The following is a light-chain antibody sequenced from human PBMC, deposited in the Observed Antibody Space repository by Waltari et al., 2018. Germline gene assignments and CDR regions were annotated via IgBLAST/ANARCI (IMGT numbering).Light chain of an antibody. J-gene: IGLJ2*01. CDR1: PGAVTSGHY. V-gene: IGLV7-46*01. Sequence: QAVVTQEPSLTVSPGGTVTLTCGSSPGAVTSGHYHYCSQQKPGQAATSLIPDTTNQPPWLPARFSGSLLGGTPALSLSGAQPEDVAEFYCLLYYTGTRVFGGGTKLTVL. CDR2: DTT. CDR3: LLYYTGTRV.